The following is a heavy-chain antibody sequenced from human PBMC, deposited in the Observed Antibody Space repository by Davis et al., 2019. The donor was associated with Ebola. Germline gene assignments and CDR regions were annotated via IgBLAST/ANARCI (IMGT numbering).Heavy chain of an antibody. CDR2: LNQDGGQK. CDR3: AKDIGVGGDRTFDQ. Sequence: GESLKISCAASGFTFSSYWMAWVRQAPGKGLEWVANLNQDGGQKYYADSVKGRFTISRDNSKNSLYLQMNSLISEDTALYYCAKDIGVGGDRTFDQWGQGTLVTVSS. J-gene: IGHJ4*02. D-gene: IGHD2-15*01. CDR1: GFTFSSYW. V-gene: IGHV3-7*03.